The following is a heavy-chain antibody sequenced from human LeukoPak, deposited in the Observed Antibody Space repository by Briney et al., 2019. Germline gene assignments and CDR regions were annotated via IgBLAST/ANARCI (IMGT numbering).Heavy chain of an antibody. CDR1: GGSISTSY. CDR2: IFYSGST. J-gene: IGHJ2*01. CDR3: ARDPARNLGSGHFAWYFDI. V-gene: IGHV4-59*12. Sequence: PSETLSLTCTVSGGSISTSYWSWIRQPPGKGLEWIGYIFYSGSTDSNPSLKSRVTISVDMSTNQVSLKLRSVTAADTAVYYCARDPARNLGSGHFAWYFDIWGRG. D-gene: IGHD3-22*01.